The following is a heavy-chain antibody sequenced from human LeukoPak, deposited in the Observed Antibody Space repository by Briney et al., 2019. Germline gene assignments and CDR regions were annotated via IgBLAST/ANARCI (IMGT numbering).Heavy chain of an antibody. CDR3: ARGGSGATALDF. V-gene: IGHV3-21*01. CDR2: ISIGGTYV. D-gene: IGHD4/OR15-4a*01. CDR1: GFTFSTYS. J-gene: IGHJ4*02. Sequence: PGESLRLSCTASGFTFSTYSMNWVRQAPGKGLEWVSYISIGGTYVYYADSVKDRFTVSRDNAKNSLVLQMNSLRAEDTAVYYCARGGSGATALDFWGQGTLVTVSS.